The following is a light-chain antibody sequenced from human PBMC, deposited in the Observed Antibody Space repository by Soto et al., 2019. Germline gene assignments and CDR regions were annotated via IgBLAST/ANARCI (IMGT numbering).Light chain of an antibody. J-gene: IGKJ1*01. CDR3: QQYGTSRA. CDR1: QSVSSSY. V-gene: IGKV3-20*01. Sequence: EIVLTQSPGTLSLSPGEKATLSCRASQSVSSSYLAWYQQKPGQAPRLLIYGASSRATGIPDRFSGSWSGTDFTLTINRLEPEDFAVYYCQQYGTSRAFGQGTKVENK. CDR2: GAS.